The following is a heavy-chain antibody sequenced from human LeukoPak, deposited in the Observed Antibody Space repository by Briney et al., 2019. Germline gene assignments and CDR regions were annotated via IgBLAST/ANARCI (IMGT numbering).Heavy chain of an antibody. Sequence: ASVKVSCKASGYTFTSYYMHWVRQAPGQGLEWMGIINPSGGSTSYAQKFQGRVTMTRDTSTSTVYMELSSLRSEDTAAYYCARASRRLRTFDYWGQGTLVTVSS. CDR3: ARASRRLRTFDY. CDR1: GYTFTSYY. D-gene: IGHD4-17*01. J-gene: IGHJ4*02. V-gene: IGHV1-46*01. CDR2: INPSGGST.